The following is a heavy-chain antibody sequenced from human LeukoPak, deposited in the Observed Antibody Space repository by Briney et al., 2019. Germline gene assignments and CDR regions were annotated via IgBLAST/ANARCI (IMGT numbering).Heavy chain of an antibody. CDR3: AKSGVLRFLEWSRGYFDY. D-gene: IGHD3-3*01. V-gene: IGHV3-23*01. J-gene: IGHJ4*02. CDR2: ISGSGGST. CDR1: GFTLSSDA. Sequence: GGSLRLSCAASGFTLSSDAMNWVRQAPGKGLEWVSTISGSGGSTYYADSMKGRFIISRDNSKNTLYLQMNSLRAEDTAVYYCAKSGVLRFLEWSRGYFDYWGQGTLVTVSS.